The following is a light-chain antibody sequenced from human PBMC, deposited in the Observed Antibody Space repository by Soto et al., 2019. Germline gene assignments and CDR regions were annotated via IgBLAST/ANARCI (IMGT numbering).Light chain of an antibody. V-gene: IGLV2-23*02. J-gene: IGLJ2*01. CDR3: CSDAGSSIFV. Sequence: QSALTQPASVSGSPGQSITISCTGSSSDVGTYNLVSWYEHHPGKAPKPMISEVIKRPSGVSNRFSGSKSGNTASLTISGLQAEDEADYYCCSDAGSSIFVFGGGTKLTVL. CDR2: EVI. CDR1: SSDVGTYNL.